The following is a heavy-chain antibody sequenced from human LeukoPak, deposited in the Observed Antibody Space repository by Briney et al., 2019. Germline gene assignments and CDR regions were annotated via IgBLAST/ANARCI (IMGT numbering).Heavy chain of an antibody. D-gene: IGHD5/OR15-5a*01. CDR1: GFTFSSYW. CDR3: ARSSVSTLLAPFAY. CDR2: IKQDGSEK. J-gene: IGHJ4*02. V-gene: IGHV3-7*01. Sequence: PGGSLRLSCAASGFTFSSYWMSWVRQVPGKGLEWVANIKQDGSEKYYVDSVKGRFTISRDNAKNSLYLQMNSLRAEDTAVYYCARSSVSTLLAPFAYWGQGTLVTVSS.